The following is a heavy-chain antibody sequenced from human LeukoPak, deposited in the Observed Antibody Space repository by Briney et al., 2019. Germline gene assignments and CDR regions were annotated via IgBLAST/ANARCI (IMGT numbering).Heavy chain of an antibody. Sequence: SETLSLTCTVSGDSMSSYYWSWIRQPPGEGLEWIGHIYYSGRANYNPSLKSRVTASVDTSKSQFSLKLTSVTAADTAVYYCARESSWGNFDYWGQGTLVTVSS. CDR3: ARESSWGNFDY. D-gene: IGHD7-27*01. CDR2: IYYSGRA. V-gene: IGHV4-59*01. CDR1: GDSMSSYY. J-gene: IGHJ4*02.